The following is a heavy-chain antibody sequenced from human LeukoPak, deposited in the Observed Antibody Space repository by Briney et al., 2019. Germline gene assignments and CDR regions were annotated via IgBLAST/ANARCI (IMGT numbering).Heavy chain of an antibody. Sequence: GGSLRLSCAASGFTFSSYAMHWVRQAPGKGLEWVAVIWYDGSEKYYAESVKGRFTISRDNSKNMLYLQIYSLRTEDTALYYCARYGNLKVLDVWGQGTMVTVPS. CDR1: GFTFSSYA. J-gene: IGHJ3*01. V-gene: IGHV3-33*08. CDR3: ARYGNLKVLDV. CDR2: IWYDGSEK. D-gene: IGHD1-14*01.